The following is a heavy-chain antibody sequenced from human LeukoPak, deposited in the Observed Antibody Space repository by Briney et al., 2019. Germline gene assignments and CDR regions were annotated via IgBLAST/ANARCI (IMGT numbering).Heavy chain of an antibody. Sequence: GSLRLSCAASGFIVSGNHMNWVRQSPGRGLEWIGEIYHSGSTNYNPSLKSRVTISLDKSKNQFSLKLTSVTAADTAVYYCARYRGGSGYHFDYWGQGTLVTVSS. CDR3: ARYRGGSGYHFDY. J-gene: IGHJ4*02. D-gene: IGHD5-12*01. CDR2: IYHSGST. CDR1: GFIVSGNH. V-gene: IGHV4-4*02.